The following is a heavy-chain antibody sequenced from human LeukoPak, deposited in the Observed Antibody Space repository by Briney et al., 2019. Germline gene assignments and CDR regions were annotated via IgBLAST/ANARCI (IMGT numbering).Heavy chain of an antibody. D-gene: IGHD4/OR15-4a*01. CDR3: SRRRTGYYGAYYMDV. CDR2: IYYSGCT. CDR1: GGSMISSSYY. V-gene: IGHV4-39*01. J-gene: IGHJ6*03. Sequence: SESLSLTCTVSGGSMISSSYYSGWIRQPPGKGLEGIGSIYYSGCTYYNPSLKSRVTISVDTSKNQFSLKLRSVTPAYKYCDYCSRRRTGYYGAYYMDVCGRGTMATVTS.